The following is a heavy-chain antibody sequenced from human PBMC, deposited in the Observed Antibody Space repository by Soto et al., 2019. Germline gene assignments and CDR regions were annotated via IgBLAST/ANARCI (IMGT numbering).Heavy chain of an antibody. CDR1: GFTVSSKY. D-gene: IGHD2-21*02. J-gene: IGHJ4*02. CDR2: SVSVGST. V-gene: IGHV3-23*04. Sequence: EAQVVESGGGLIQPGGSLRLSCAASGFTVSSKYMTWVRQAPGKGLEWVSTISVSVGSTYSADSVQGRFTVSSDISDNTLFLRMTSLTADDTAVYFCAKRDVPHSTSNAYFYDHWGRGVLVTVSS. CDR3: AKRDVPHSTSNAYFYDH.